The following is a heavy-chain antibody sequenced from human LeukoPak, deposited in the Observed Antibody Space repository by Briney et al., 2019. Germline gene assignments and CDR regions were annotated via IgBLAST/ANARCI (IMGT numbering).Heavy chain of an antibody. Sequence: GGSLRLSCAASGFTFSSYGMHWVRQAPGKGLEWVAVISYDGSNKYYADSVKGRFTISRDNSKNTLYLQMNSLRAGDTAVYYCAKEIYSSSSYYYYYYGMDVWGQGTTVTVSS. CDR2: ISYDGSNK. V-gene: IGHV3-30*18. J-gene: IGHJ6*02. D-gene: IGHD6-6*01. CDR3: AKEIYSSSSYYYYYYGMDV. CDR1: GFTFSSYG.